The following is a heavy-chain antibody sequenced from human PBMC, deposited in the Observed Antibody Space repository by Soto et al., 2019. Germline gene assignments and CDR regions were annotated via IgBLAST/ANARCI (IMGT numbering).Heavy chain of an antibody. CDR1: GGSISSGGYY. CDR3: ARDLHFGTGTRGFDY. CDR2: IYYSGST. J-gene: IGHJ4*02. Sequence: QVQLQESGPGLVKPSQTLSLTCTVSGGSISSGGYYWSWIRQDPGKGLEWIGYIYYSGSTYYNPSLKSRVTISVDTSKNQFSLKLSSVTAADTAVHYCARDLHFGTGTRGFDYWGQGTLVTVSS. D-gene: IGHD1-1*01. V-gene: IGHV4-31*03.